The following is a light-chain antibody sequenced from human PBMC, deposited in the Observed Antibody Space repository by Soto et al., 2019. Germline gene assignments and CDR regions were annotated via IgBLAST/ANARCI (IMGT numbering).Light chain of an antibody. Sequence: ESVLTQSPGTLSLSPGERATLSCRASQSVSSSFLAWYQLKPGQAPGLLIYGASSRATDIPDRFSGSGSGTDFTLTISRLEPEDVAVYYCQQYYSSPWTFGQGTKVEIK. CDR2: GAS. J-gene: IGKJ1*01. CDR1: QSVSSSF. V-gene: IGKV3-20*01. CDR3: QQYYSSPWT.